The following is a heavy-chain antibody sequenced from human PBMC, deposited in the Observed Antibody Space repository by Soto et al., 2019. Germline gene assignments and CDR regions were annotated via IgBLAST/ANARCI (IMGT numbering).Heavy chain of an antibody. J-gene: IGHJ2*01. CDR3: AREVIPLTTDWYFDL. CDR2: IYDSGST. V-gene: IGHV4-30-4*01. Sequence: QLQLRESGPGLVKPSETLSLTCTVSGDSISGGVGGLYYWSWIRQPPRKGLEWIGYIYDSGSTYFNPSLKGRVTISVDTSKNQVARRLISVTAADTAVYYCAREVIPLTTDWYFDLWGRGTLVTVSS. CDR1: GDSISGGVGGLYY. D-gene: IGHD4-17*01.